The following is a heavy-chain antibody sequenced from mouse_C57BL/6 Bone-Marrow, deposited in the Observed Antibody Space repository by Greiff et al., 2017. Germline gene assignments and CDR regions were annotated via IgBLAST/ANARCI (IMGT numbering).Heavy chain of an antibody. D-gene: IGHD3-2*02. CDR3: ARYGTAQATLDY. Sequence: QVQLQQPGAELVKPGASVKMSCKASGYTFTSYWITWVKQRPGQGLEWIGDIYPGSGSTNYNEKFKSKATLTVDTSSSTAYMQLSSLTSEDSAVYYCARYGTAQATLDYWGQGTTLTVSS. J-gene: IGHJ2*01. V-gene: IGHV1-55*01. CDR1: GYTFTSYW. CDR2: IYPGSGST.